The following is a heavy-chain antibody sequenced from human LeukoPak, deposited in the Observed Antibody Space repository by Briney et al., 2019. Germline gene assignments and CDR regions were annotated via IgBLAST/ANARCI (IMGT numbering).Heavy chain of an antibody. J-gene: IGHJ4*02. CDR3: ARAKVAAAGTAFDY. V-gene: IGHV3-7*01. D-gene: IGHD6-13*01. CDR1: GFTFSSYW. Sequence: GGSLRLSCAASGFTFSSYWTSWVRQAPGKGLEWVANIKQDGSEKYYVDSVKGRFTTSRDNAKNSLYLQMNSLRAEDTAVYYCARAKVAAAGTAFDYWGQGTLVTVSS. CDR2: IKQDGSEK.